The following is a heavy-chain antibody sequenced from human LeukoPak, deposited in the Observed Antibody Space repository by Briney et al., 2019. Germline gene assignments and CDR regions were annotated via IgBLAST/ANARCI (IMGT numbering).Heavy chain of an antibody. V-gene: IGHV1-18*01. CDR1: GYTFTSYG. J-gene: IGHJ4*02. CDR2: ISAYNGNT. D-gene: IGHD3-22*01. Sequence: ASVKVSCKASGYTFTSYGISWVRQAPGQGLEWMGWISAYNGNTNYAQKLQGRVTMTTDTSTSTAYMELRSLRSDDTAVYYCARGATYYYDSSGYYFDYWGQGTLVTVSS. CDR3: ARGATYYYDSSGYYFDY.